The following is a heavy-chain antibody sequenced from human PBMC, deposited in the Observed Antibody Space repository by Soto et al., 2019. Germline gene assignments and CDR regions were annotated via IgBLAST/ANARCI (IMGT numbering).Heavy chain of an antibody. CDR2: IYYSGST. Sequence: QLQLQESGPGLVKPSETLSLTCTVSGGSISSSSYYWGWIRQPPGKGLEWIGSIYYSGSTYYNPSLKSRVTISVDTSKNQFSLKLSSVTAADTAVYYCARNAFAQLEPSWFDPWGQGTLVTVSS. CDR3: ARNAFAQLEPSWFDP. CDR1: GGSISSSSYY. D-gene: IGHD1-1*01. V-gene: IGHV4-39*01. J-gene: IGHJ5*02.